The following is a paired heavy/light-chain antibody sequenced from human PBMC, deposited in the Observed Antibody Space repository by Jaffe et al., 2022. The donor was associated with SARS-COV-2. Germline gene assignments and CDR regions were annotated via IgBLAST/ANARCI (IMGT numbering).Light chain of an antibody. CDR1: QSIGTY. Sequence: DIQMTQSPSSLSASVGDRVTITCRASQSIGTYLNWYQQKPGKTPKLLIYAASSLQSGVPSRFSGGGSGPDFTLTISSLRPEDFATYYCQQSYSPPLTFGGGTKVDI. J-gene: IGKJ4*01. CDR2: AAS. V-gene: IGKV1-39*01. CDR3: QQSYSPPLT.
Heavy chain of an antibody. V-gene: IGHV3-30*04. J-gene: IGHJ4*02. D-gene: IGHD1-26*01. CDR2: ISYDGVDK. CDR3: ARDHERYSGTYNFDY. Sequence: QVQLVESGGGVVQPGRSLRLSCAASGFIFNMYPMHWVRQAPGKGLEWVAMISYDGVDKYYADSVRGRFTISRDDSKNTLVLQMNGLTSEDTALYYCARDHERYSGTYNFDYWGQGTLVTVSS. CDR1: GFIFNMYP.